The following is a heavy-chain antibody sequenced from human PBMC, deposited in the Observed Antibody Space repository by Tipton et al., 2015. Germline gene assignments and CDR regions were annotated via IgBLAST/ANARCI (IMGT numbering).Heavy chain of an antibody. CDR3: ASGMGY. J-gene: IGHJ4*02. V-gene: IGHV3-53*01. D-gene: IGHD6-13*01. CDR2: VYSGGSS. Sequence: LSLTCAVYGGSFSDYYWTWVRQAPGKGLEWLSVVYSGGSSDYADSVRGRFIISRDKSKNMIYLEMNSLRAEDTAVYYCASGMGYWGQGSLVTVSS. CDR1: GGSFSDYY.